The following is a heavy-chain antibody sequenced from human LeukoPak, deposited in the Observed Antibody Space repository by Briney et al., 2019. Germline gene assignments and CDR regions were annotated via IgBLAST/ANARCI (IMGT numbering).Heavy chain of an antibody. CDR3: AKGPAYYYDSSGYFGGYFDY. D-gene: IGHD3-22*01. Sequence: GGSLRLSCAASGFTFSSYAMSWVRQAPGKGLEWVSAISGSGGSTYYADSVKGRFTISRDNSKNTLYLQMNSLRAEDTAVYYCAKGPAYYYDSSGYFGGYFDYWGQGTLVTVSS. CDR2: ISGSGGST. J-gene: IGHJ4*02. CDR1: GFTFSSYA. V-gene: IGHV3-23*01.